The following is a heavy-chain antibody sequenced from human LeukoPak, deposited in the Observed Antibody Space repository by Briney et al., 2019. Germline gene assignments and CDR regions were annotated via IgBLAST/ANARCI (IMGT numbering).Heavy chain of an antibody. Sequence: PGGSLRLSCAASGFTFSSYSMNWVRQAPGKGLEWVSSISSSSSYIYYADSVKGRFTISRDNAKNSLYLQMNSLRAEDTAVYYCARGVGSSGWYDGGYFDYWGQGTLATVSS. D-gene: IGHD6-19*01. J-gene: IGHJ4*02. CDR2: ISSSSSYI. CDR1: GFTFSSYS. V-gene: IGHV3-21*01. CDR3: ARGVGSSGWYDGGYFDY.